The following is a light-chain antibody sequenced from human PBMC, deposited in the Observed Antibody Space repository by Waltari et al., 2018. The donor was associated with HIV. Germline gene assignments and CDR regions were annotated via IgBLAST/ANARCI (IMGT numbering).Light chain of an antibody. V-gene: IGLV2-14*03. CDR3: ASYTANDTVR. Sequence: SGLTQPASLSGFPGPSITTSCTGADRDFDFYYFIPWYPQPPVKVPKLIIFNVDGRASVIADRFSGSKSGNTASLTISGLQTEDEAVYYCASYTANDTVRFAGGTTVTVL. J-gene: IGLJ2*01. CDR1: DRDFDFYYF. CDR2: NVD.